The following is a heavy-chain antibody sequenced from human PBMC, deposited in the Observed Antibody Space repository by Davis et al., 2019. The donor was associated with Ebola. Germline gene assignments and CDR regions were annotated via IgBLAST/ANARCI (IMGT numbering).Heavy chain of an antibody. D-gene: IGHD6-13*01. CDR3: ARGAIAASGNPHLGH. CDR2: INPGSGGA. V-gene: IGHV1-2*06. Sequence: ASVKVSCKTSGYPFSDYHIHWVRQAPGQGLEWLGRINPGSGGANYAQNFQGRVTMTRDTSISTAFLEVHSLTYDDTAVYYCARGAIAASGNPHLGHWGQGTLVTVSS. J-gene: IGHJ4*02. CDR1: GYPFSDYH.